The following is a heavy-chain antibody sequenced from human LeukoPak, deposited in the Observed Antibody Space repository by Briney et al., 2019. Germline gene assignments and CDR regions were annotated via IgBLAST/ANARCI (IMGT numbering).Heavy chain of an antibody. D-gene: IGHD3-10*01. CDR3: ATEGGSGSYYGDDAFDM. V-gene: IGHV3-15*01. CDR2: VKSKADDGTT. Sequence: GGSLRLSCAASGFTFSNAWMSWVRQAPGKGLEWVGRVKSKADDGTTDYAAPMQGRFTISRDDSKNTLSLQMNSLKTEDTAVYYCATEGGSGSYYGDDAFDMWGQGTMVTVSS. J-gene: IGHJ3*02. CDR1: GFTFSNAW.